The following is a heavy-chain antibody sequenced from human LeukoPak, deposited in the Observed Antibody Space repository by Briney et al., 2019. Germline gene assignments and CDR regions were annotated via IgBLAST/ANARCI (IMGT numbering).Heavy chain of an antibody. D-gene: IGHD3-10*01. Sequence: GESLKISCKGSGYSFTSYWIGWVCQMPGKGLEWMGRIDPSDSYTNYSPSFQGHVTISADKSISTAYLQWSSLKASDTAMYYCARATTPNYGSGSYEIWGQGTMVTVSS. CDR3: ARATTPNYGSGSYEI. J-gene: IGHJ3*02. CDR2: IDPSDSYT. V-gene: IGHV5-10-1*01. CDR1: GYSFTSYW.